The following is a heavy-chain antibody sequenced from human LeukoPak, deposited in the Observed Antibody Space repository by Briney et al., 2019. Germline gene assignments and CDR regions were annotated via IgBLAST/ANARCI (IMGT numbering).Heavy chain of an antibody. J-gene: IGHJ4*02. CDR2: ISSSSSTI. CDR1: GFTFSSYS. Sequence: GSLRLSCAASGFTFSSYSMNWGRQAPGKGLEGGSYISSSSSTIYYADSVKGRFTISRDNAQSSLYLQMNSLRAEDTAVYYCARDFREWYSGALDYWGQGTLVTVSS. V-gene: IGHV3-48*01. D-gene: IGHD1-26*01. CDR3: ARDFREWYSGALDY.